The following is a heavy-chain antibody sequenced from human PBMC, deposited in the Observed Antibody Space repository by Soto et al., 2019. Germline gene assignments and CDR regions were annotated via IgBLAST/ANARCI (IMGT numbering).Heavy chain of an antibody. D-gene: IGHD5-18*01. CDR2: INPSGGST. V-gene: IGHV1-46*01. CDR1: GYTFTSYY. Sequence: QVQLVQSGAEVKKPGASVKVSCKASGYTFTSYYMHWVRQAPGQGLEWMGIINPSGGSTTYAQTFQGRATMTRDTSPSTVYMELSSLRSEDKAVYYCARVGGYSYGGVDYWGQGTLVTVSS. J-gene: IGHJ4*02. CDR3: ARVGGYSYGGVDY.